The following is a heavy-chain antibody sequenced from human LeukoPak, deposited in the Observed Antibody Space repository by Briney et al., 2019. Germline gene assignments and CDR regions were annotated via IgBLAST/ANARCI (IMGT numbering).Heavy chain of an antibody. Sequence: SETLSLTCTVSGGSISSSSYYWGWIRQPPGKGLEWIGSIYYSGSTYYNPSLKSRVTISVDTSKNQFSPKLSSVTAADTAVYYCARHPLSGYDSYYYYGMDVWGQGTTVTVSS. V-gene: IGHV4-39*01. D-gene: IGHD5-12*01. CDR1: GGSISSSSYY. CDR2: IYYSGST. CDR3: ARHPLSGYDSYYYYGMDV. J-gene: IGHJ6*02.